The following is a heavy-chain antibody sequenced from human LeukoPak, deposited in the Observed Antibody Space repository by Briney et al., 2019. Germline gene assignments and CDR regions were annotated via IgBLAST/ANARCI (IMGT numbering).Heavy chain of an antibody. J-gene: IGHJ2*01. Sequence: GGSLRLSCSASGFNFRNFAMSWVRQAPGRGLEWVSAISGRGDITYSADSVKGRFTISRDNSRNTLSLQMNSLRGEDTAVYYCAKDRGYTYALQAYYFDLWGRGTLVTVSS. CDR3: AKDRGYTYALQAYYFDL. CDR2: ISGRGDIT. CDR1: GFNFRNFA. V-gene: IGHV3-23*01. D-gene: IGHD5-18*01.